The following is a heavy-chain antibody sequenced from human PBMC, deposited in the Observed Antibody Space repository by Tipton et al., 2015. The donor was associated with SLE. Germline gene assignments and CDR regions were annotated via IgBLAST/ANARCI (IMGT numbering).Heavy chain of an antibody. CDR2: IRYDGSNK. CDR3: ARGFYSNYPIGMDV. D-gene: IGHD4-11*01. CDR1: GFTFSAYG. V-gene: IGHV3-30*02. Sequence: GSLRLSCAASGFTFSAYGMHWVRQAPGKGLEWVAFIRYDGSNKYYADSVKGRFTISRDYSKSTLCLQMNSLRAEDTAVYYCARGFYSNYPIGMDVWGQGTTVTVSS. J-gene: IGHJ6*02.